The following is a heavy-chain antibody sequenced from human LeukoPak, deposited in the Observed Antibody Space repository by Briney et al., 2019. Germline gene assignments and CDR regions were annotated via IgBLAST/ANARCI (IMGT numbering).Heavy chain of an antibody. Sequence: GGSLRLSCAASGFTFSSYAMSWVRQAPAKGLEWVSAISGSGGSTYYADSVKGRFTISRDNSKNTLYLQMNSLRAEDTGVYYCAKDRYSYAFEYSDSWGQGTLVTVSS. CDR2: ISGSGGST. CDR3: AKDRYSYAFEYSDS. D-gene: IGHD5-18*01. CDR1: GFTFSSYA. V-gene: IGHV3-23*01. J-gene: IGHJ4*02.